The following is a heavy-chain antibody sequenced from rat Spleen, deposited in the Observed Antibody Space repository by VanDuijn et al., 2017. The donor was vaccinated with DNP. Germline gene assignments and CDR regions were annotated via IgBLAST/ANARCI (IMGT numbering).Heavy chain of an antibody. V-gene: IGHV5S23*01. Sequence: EVQLVDSGENLVQPGGSLKLSCEASGFTFSNYDMAWVRQAPTKGLEWVALISPDGDRTYYRDSVKGRFTVSRNNAENTLHLQMDSLRSEDTATYYCTRPRGSYGGYRVDAWGQGTSVSVSS. CDR2: ISPDGDRT. CDR3: TRPRGSYGGYRVDA. CDR1: GFTFSNYD. J-gene: IGHJ4*01. D-gene: IGHD1-11*01.